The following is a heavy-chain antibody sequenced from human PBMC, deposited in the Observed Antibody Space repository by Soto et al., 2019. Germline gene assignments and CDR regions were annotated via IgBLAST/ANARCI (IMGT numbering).Heavy chain of an antibody. Sequence: EVQLLESGGGLVQPGGSLRLSCVASKFPFSDFAMNWVRQAPGKGLEWVSAVSGRGDTTYYADSVNGRFTISRDNSKNMVFLQMNSLRADDTGVYYCAKDLDPINGTTFDFWGQGNLVTVSS. J-gene: IGHJ4*02. CDR1: KFPFSDFA. D-gene: IGHD1-7*01. CDR2: VSGRGDTT. V-gene: IGHV3-23*01. CDR3: AKDLDPINGTTFDF.